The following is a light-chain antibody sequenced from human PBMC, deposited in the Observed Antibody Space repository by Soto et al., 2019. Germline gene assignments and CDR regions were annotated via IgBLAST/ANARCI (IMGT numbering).Light chain of an antibody. CDR3: QQFNSYPVT. Sequence: AIPVTQSPSSLSASVGDRVTITCLASQDIRGALAWYQQKPGKPPKLLIYDVSTLENGVPSRFSGDSSVTQFTLTISGLQPEDFGTYYCQQFNSYPVTFGHGTRLDIK. CDR1: QDIRGA. V-gene: IGKV1-13*02. CDR2: DVS. J-gene: IGKJ5*01.